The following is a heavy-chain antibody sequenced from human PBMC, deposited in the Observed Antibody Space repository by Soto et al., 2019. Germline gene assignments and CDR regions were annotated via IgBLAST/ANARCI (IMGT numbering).Heavy chain of an antibody. D-gene: IGHD6-13*01. CDR3: ARDGLSSSWTDFDY. Sequence: GGSLRLSCAASGFTFSSYNMNWVRQAPGKGLEWISYISSGGGSVYYADSVKGRFTVSRDNAKNSLYLQMNSLRAEDTGVYFCARDGLSSSWTDFDYWGQGTLVTVSS. V-gene: IGHV3-48*01. J-gene: IGHJ4*02. CDR1: GFTFSSYN. CDR2: ISSGGGSV.